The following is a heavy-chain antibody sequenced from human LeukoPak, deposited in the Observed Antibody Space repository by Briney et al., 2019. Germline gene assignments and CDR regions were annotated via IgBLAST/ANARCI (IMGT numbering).Heavy chain of an antibody. J-gene: IGHJ4*02. CDR3: ARDYPANEYSSSSKPGTPLDY. Sequence: PSETLSLTCTVSGGSISSSSYYWGWIRQPPGKGLEWIGSIYYSGSTYYNPSLKSRVTISVDTSKNQFSLKLSSVTAADTAVYYCARDYPANEYSSSSKPGTPLDYWGQGTLVTVSS. CDR2: IYYSGST. CDR1: GGSISSSSYY. V-gene: IGHV4-39*07. D-gene: IGHD6-6*01.